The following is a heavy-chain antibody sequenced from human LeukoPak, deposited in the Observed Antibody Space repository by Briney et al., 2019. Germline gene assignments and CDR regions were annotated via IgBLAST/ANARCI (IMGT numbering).Heavy chain of an antibody. V-gene: IGHV4-34*01. Sequence: SETLSLTCAVYGGSFSGFYWSWIRQPPGKGLEWIGEINHSGSTDYNPSLKSRVTISVDTSKNHFSLRLSSVTAADTAVYYCARAPPFYDYVWGSYRSPYYFDYWGQGTLVTVSS. J-gene: IGHJ4*02. D-gene: IGHD3-16*02. CDR2: INHSGST. CDR3: ARAPPFYDYVWGSYRSPYYFDY. CDR1: GGSFSGFY.